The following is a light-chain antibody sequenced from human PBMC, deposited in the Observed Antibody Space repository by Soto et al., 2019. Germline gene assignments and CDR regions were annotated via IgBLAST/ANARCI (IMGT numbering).Light chain of an antibody. CDR2: EVT. J-gene: IGLJ3*02. CDR1: SSDVGGYNY. V-gene: IGLV2-8*01. CDR3: SSHAGINNVV. Sequence: QSALTQPPSASGSPGQSVTISCTGTSSDVGGYNYVSWYQQHPGKAPKLITYEVTKRPSGVPDRFSGSKSGNTASLTVSGLQAEDEADYYCSSHAGINNVVFGGGTQLTVL.